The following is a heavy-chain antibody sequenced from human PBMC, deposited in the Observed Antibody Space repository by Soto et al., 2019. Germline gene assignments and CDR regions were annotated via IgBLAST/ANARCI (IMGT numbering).Heavy chain of an antibody. J-gene: IGHJ4*02. D-gene: IGHD5-12*01. Sequence: SETLSLTCTVSGGSISSYYWSWVRQPPGKGLEWIGYIYYSGTHNYNPSLESRLTISVDTSKNQFSLRLSSVTAADTAVYYCARVQMATMYFDYWGQGTLVTVSS. CDR3: ARVQMATMYFDY. CDR1: GGSISSYY. V-gene: IGHV4-59*01. CDR2: IYYSGTH.